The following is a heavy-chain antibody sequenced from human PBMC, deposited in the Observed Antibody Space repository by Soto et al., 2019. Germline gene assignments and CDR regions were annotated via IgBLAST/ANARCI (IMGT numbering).Heavy chain of an antibody. J-gene: IGHJ2*01. D-gene: IGHD1-7*01. CDR2: ISWSSGSI. Sequence: GGSLRLSCAASGFTFSSYAMSWVRQAPGKGLEWVSGISWSSGSIGYADSVKGRFTISRDNAKNSLYLQMNSLRAEDTALYYCAKDKGISGTTWYFDLWGRGTLVTVSS. CDR1: GFTFSSYA. V-gene: IGHV3-9*01. CDR3: AKDKGISGTTWYFDL.